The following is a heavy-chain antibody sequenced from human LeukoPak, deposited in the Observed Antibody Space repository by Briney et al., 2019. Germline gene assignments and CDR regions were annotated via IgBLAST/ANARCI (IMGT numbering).Heavy chain of an antibody. D-gene: IGHD1-26*01. CDR1: GFTVSSNY. CDR2: IYSGGST. J-gene: IGHJ6*02. V-gene: IGHV3-53*01. Sequence: PGGSLRLSCAASGFTVSSNYMSWVRQAPGKGLEWVSVIYSGGSTYYADSVKGRFTISRDNSKNTLYLQMNSLRAEDTAVYYCAKASGGRYYYYGMDVWGQGTTVTVSS. CDR3: AKASGGRYYYYGMDV.